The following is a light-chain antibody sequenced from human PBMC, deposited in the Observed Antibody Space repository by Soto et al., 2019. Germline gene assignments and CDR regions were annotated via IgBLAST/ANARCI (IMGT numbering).Light chain of an antibody. Sequence: QSVLTRPPSVSGAPGQRVTISCTGSSSNIGAGYDVRWYQQLPGTAPKLLIYGNSNRPSGVPDRFSGSKSGTSASLAITGLQAEDEADYYCQSYDSRLSVVFGGGTKVTVL. CDR3: QSYDSRLSVV. J-gene: IGLJ2*01. CDR1: SSNIGAGYD. CDR2: GNS. V-gene: IGLV1-40*01.